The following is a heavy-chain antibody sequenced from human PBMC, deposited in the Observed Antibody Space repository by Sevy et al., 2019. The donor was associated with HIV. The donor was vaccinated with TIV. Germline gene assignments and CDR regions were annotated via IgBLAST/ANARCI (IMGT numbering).Heavy chain of an antibody. Sequence: ASVKVSCKASGGTFSSYAISWVRQAPGQGLEWMGGIIPIFGTANYAQKFQGRVTFTADESTSTAYMELSSLRSEDTAVYYCARTSSSWYGDDYWGQGTLVTVSS. CDR1: GGTFSSYA. D-gene: IGHD6-13*01. J-gene: IGHJ4*02. CDR3: ARTSSSWYGDDY. V-gene: IGHV1-69*13. CDR2: IIPIFGTA.